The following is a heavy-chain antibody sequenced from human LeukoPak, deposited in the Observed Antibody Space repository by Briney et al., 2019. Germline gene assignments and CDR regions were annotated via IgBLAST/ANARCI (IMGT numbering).Heavy chain of an antibody. CDR2: ISGSGGST. D-gene: IGHD3-3*01. J-gene: IGHJ4*02. Sequence: PGGSLRLSCAASGFTFSSYAMSWVRQAPGKGLEGVSAISGSGGSTYYADSVKGRFTISRDNSKNTPYLQMNSLRAEDTAVYYCAKIETIFGVVSPYFDYWGQGTLVTVSS. V-gene: IGHV3-23*01. CDR1: GFTFSSYA. CDR3: AKIETIFGVVSPYFDY.